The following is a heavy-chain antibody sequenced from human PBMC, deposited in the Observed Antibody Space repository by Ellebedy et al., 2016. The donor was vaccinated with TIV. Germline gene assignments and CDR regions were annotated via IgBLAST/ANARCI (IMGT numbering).Heavy chain of an antibody. CDR1: GGSFSGYY. V-gene: IGHV4-34*01. CDR2: IKHSGST. J-gene: IGHJ4*02. Sequence: SETLSLXXAVYGGSFSGYYWSWIRQPPGKGLEWIGEIKHSGSTNYNPSLKSRVTISVDTSKNQFSLKLSSVTAADTAVYYCARGPRYYDILTGYYRTTYYFDYWGQGTLVTVSS. D-gene: IGHD3-9*01. CDR3: ARGPRYYDILTGYYRTTYYFDY.